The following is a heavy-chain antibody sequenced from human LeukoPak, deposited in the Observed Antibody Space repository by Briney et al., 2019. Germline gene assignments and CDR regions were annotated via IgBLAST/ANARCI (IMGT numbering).Heavy chain of an antibody. V-gene: IGHV4-34*01. J-gene: IGHJ4*02. CDR1: GGSISSYY. D-gene: IGHD4-17*01. CDR3: ARVRLTTVTDY. Sequence: PSETLSLTCTVSGGSISSYYWSWIRQPPGKGLEWIGEINHSGSTNYNPSLKSRVTISVDTSKNQFSLKLSSVTAADTAVYYCARVRLTTVTDYWGQGTLVTVSS. CDR2: INHSGST.